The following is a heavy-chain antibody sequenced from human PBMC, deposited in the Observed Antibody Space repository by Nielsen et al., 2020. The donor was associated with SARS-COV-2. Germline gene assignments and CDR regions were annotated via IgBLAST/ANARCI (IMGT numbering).Heavy chain of an antibody. Sequence: GESRKISCAASGFTFSSYGMHWVRQAPGKGLEWVAVISYDGSNKYYADSVKGRFTISRDNSKNTLYLQMNSLRAEDTAVYYCAKDALRYCSGGSCYSGDWGQGTLVTVSS. V-gene: IGHV3-30*18. CDR1: GFTFSSYG. D-gene: IGHD2-15*01. CDR2: ISYDGSNK. J-gene: IGHJ4*02. CDR3: AKDALRYCSGGSCYSGD.